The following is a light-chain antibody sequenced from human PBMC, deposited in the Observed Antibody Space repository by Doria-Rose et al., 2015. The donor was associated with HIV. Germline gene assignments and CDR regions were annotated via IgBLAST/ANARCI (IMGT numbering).Light chain of an antibody. CDR3: HQYGTSWT. J-gene: IGKJ1*01. V-gene: IGKV3-20*01. CDR1: QRFSSTY. Sequence: QSPGTLSLSPGERATLSCRASQRFSSTYLAWYQQKPGQAPSLLIYDGSTRATGIPDKFSASGSVTDFTLTINRLEPEDFALYYCHQYGTSWTFGQGTKVEI. CDR2: DGS.